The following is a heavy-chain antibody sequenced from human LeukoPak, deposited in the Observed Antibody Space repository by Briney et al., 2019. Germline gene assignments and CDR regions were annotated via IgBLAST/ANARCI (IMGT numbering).Heavy chain of an antibody. J-gene: IGHJ4*02. CDR2: ISGSGGDT. Sequence: LXXXXXXYSFXXXXMSXXXQXXGXGXEWXSVISGSGGDTYSADSVKGRFTISRDNSKNTLYLQMDSLRAEDTAVYYCAKIRASVAGRSFDYWGQGTLVTVSS. CDR1: XYSFXXXX. V-gene: IGHV3-23*01. D-gene: IGHD6-19*01. CDR3: AKIRASVAGRSFDY.